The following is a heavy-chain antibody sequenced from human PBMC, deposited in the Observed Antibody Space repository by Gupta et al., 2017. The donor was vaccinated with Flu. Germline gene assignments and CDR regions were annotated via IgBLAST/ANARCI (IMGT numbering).Heavy chain of an antibody. CDR3: ARKWDQRDSNDY. Sequence: EVQLVESGGGLVKPGGSLRLSCAASGFTFGSYTMNWVRQAPGKGLEWVSSISSSSSYIYYADSVKGRFTISRDNAKNSLYLQMNSLYVEDTAVYYCARKWDQRDSNDYWGQGILVTVSS. J-gene: IGHJ4*02. CDR1: GFTFGSYT. V-gene: IGHV3-21*01. D-gene: IGHD1-26*01. CDR2: ISSSSSYI.